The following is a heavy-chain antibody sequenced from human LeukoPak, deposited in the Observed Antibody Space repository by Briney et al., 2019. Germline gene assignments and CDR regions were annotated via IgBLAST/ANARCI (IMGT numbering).Heavy chain of an antibody. Sequence: ASVKVSCKASGYTFTDYYMHWVRQAPGQGLEWMGWINPNSGGTNYAQRFQGRVTMTRDTSISTAYMELSKLRSDDTAVYYCARVNPAMADCWGQGTLVTVSS. CDR1: GYTFTDYY. CDR2: INPNSGGT. J-gene: IGHJ4*02. V-gene: IGHV1-2*02. CDR3: ARVNPAMADC. D-gene: IGHD5-18*01.